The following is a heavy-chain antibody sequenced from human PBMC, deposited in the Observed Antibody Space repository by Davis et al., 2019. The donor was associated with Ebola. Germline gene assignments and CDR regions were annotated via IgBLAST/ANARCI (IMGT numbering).Heavy chain of an antibody. CDR2: ISSSGSTI. CDR3: ASIAEYYDSSGYYYSWAY. CDR1: GFTFSDYY. J-gene: IGHJ4*02. V-gene: IGHV3-11*04. D-gene: IGHD3-22*01. Sequence: GGSLRLSCAASGFTFSDYYMSWIRQAPGKGLEWVSYISSSGSTIYYADSVKGRFTISRDNAKNSLYLQMNSLRAEDTAVYYCASIAEYYDSSGYYYSWAYWGQGTLVTVSS.